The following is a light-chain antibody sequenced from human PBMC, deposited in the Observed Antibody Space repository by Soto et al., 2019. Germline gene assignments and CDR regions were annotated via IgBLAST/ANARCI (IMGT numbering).Light chain of an antibody. CDR3: QQYYNYPLT. Sequence: AIRMTQSPSSFSASTGARVTITCRASQGISSYLAWYQQKPGKAPKLLIYTASTLQSGVPSRFSGSGSGTDFTLTISCLQSEDFATYYCQQYYNYPLTFGGGTKVEIK. CDR2: TAS. J-gene: IGKJ4*01. CDR1: QGISSY. V-gene: IGKV1-8*01.